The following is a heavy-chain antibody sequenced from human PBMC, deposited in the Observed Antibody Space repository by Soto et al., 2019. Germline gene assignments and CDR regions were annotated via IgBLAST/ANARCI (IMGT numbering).Heavy chain of an antibody. J-gene: IGHJ4*03. D-gene: IGHD1-26*01. CDR1: GFTFSSFG. CDR2: ITGAGYI. Sequence: GGSLRLSCAASGFTFSSFGMNWVRQAPGQCLEWVSSITGAGYIFYADSVEGRFSISRDNAKNSVYLQMNSLRAEERAVDYCSRYSGTYRDYWGRGXLV. CDR3: SRYSGTYRDY. V-gene: IGHV3-21*01.